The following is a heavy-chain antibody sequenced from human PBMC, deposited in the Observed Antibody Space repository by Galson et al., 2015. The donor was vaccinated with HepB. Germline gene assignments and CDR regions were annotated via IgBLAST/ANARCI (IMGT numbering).Heavy chain of an antibody. CDR2: IYYTGTT. Sequence: ETLSLTCAVSGASASSNTYYWSWIRQPPGRGLEWIGSIYYTGTTYYNPSLKSRVTISLDTSKNHFSLKLRSVTAADTAVYYCARHVGESGSYGMDVWGQGTTVTVSS. CDR3: ARHVGESGSYGMDV. D-gene: IGHD2-15*01. CDR1: GASASSNTYY. J-gene: IGHJ6*02. V-gene: IGHV4-39*01.